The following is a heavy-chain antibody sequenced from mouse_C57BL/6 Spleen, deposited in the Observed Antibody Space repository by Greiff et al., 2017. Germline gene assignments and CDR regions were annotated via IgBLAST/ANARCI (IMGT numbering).Heavy chain of an antibody. Sequence: EVQRVESGAGLVKPGGSLKLSCAASGFTFSSYAMSWVRQTPEKRLEWVAYISSGGDYIYYADTVKGRFTISRDNARNTLYLQLSSLKSEDTVMYYCTRALKWAYYSNSDWFAYWGQGTLVTVSA. CDR2: ISSGGDYI. J-gene: IGHJ3*01. V-gene: IGHV5-9-1*02. CDR1: GFTFSSYA. CDR3: TRALKWAYYSNSDWFAY. D-gene: IGHD2-5*01.